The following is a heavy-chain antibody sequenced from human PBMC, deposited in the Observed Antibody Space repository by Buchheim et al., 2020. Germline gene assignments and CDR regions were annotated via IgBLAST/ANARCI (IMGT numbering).Heavy chain of an antibody. CDR3: ARGGGIAAAALYYFDY. V-gene: IGHV4-34*01. CDR2: INHSGST. D-gene: IGHD6-13*01. Sequence: QVQLQQWGAGLLKPSETLSLTCAVYGGSFSGYYWSWIRQPPGKGLEWIGEINHSGSTNYNPSLKSRVTISVATSKNPFSLKLSSVTAADTAVYYCARGGGIAAAALYYFDYWGQGTL. CDR1: GGSFSGYY. J-gene: IGHJ4*02.